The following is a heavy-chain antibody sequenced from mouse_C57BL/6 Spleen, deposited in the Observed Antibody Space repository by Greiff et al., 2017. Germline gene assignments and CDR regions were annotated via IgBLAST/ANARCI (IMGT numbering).Heavy chain of an antibody. D-gene: IGHD2-2*01. CDR3: AIYYGYDGGFDY. Sequence: QVQLQQPGAELVMPGASVKLSCKASGYTFPSYWLHWVKQRPGQGLEWLGEIDPSDSYTNYNQKFKGKSTLTVDKSSSTSYMQRSILTSEDSAVYYCAIYYGYDGGFDYWGQGTTLTVSS. CDR1: GYTFPSYW. CDR2: IDPSDSYT. J-gene: IGHJ2*01. V-gene: IGHV1-69*01.